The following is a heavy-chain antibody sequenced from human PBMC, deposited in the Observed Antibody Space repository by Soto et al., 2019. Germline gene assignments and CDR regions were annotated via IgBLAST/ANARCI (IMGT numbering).Heavy chain of an antibody. CDR2: IYYSGST. D-gene: IGHD4-17*01. CDR1: GGSISNYY. CDR3: ARLPWADYGGIFDP. Sequence: QVQLQESGPGLVKPSETLSLTCTVSGGSISNYYWSWIRHPPGKKLEWIGYIYYSGSTNYNPSLKSRVTISLDTSKNQYSLKLYSVTTADTAMYYCARLPWADYGGIFDPWGQGTLVTVSS. V-gene: IGHV4-59*01. J-gene: IGHJ5*02.